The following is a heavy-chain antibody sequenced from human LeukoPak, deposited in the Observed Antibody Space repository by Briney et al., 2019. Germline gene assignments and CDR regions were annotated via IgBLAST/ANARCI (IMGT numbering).Heavy chain of an antibody. Sequence: GGSLRLSCAASGFTFSSYWMHWVRQAPGKGLVWVSRISDGGSTTTYADSVKGRFTISRDNAKNTLYLQMNSLRAEDTAVYYCAKDWGSSGWFDYWGQGTLVTVSS. V-gene: IGHV3-74*01. CDR3: AKDWGSSGWFDY. J-gene: IGHJ4*02. CDR2: ISDGGSTT. CDR1: GFTFSSYW. D-gene: IGHD6-19*01.